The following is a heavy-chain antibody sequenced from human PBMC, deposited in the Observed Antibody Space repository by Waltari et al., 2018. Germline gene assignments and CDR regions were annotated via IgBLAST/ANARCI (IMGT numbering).Heavy chain of an antibody. D-gene: IGHD3-10*01. CDR3: AAGQRFGEVGIPPLHY. J-gene: IGHJ4*02. V-gene: IGHV4-31*03. CDR1: GASISTAGYH. Sequence: QVQLLESGPGLVKPSQPLSLTCTVSGASISTAGYHWTWIRQQPGKGLEWIGYIDNSGNTYYNMSLKSRITVSGDTSKSQFSLRMTSVTTADTAVYFCAAGQRFGEVGIPPLHYWGPGTLVTVSS. CDR2: IDNSGNT.